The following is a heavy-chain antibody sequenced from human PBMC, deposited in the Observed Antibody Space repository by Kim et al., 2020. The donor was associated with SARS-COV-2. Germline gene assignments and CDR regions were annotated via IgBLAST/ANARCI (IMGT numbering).Heavy chain of an antibody. J-gene: IGHJ4*02. CDR1: GGSVSSGDYW. D-gene: IGHD3-16*01. Sequence: SETLSLTCTVSGGSVSSGDYWWGWIRQPPGKALEWIGSAYRTGNTLYNPSPKSHITVSVDMSKNQFSLKMTSVTAADTAVYFCARQLGFRRYYFDSWGQG. CDR3: ARQLGFRRYYFDS. V-gene: IGHV4-39*01. CDR2: AYRTGNT.